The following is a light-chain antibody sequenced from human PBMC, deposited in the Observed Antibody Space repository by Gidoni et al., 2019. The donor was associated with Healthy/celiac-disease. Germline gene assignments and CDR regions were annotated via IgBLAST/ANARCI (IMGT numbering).Light chain of an antibody. CDR3: QQSYSTPPLT. J-gene: IGKJ4*01. CDR1: QSINSY. Sequence: EMQMRQSAYSLSASVGDRVTITCRASQSINSYLNWYQQKPGKAPKLLIYAASSLQSGVPSRFSGSGSGTDFTLTISSLQPEDFATYYCQQSYSTPPLTFGGGTKVEIK. CDR2: AAS. V-gene: IGKV1-39*01.